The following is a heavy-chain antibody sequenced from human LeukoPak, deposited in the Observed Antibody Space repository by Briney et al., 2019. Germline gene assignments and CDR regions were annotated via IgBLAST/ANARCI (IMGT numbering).Heavy chain of an antibody. CDR2: MKEDGGEI. CDR1: GFPFSNYW. Sequence: GGSLRLSCAGSGFPFSNYWMAWVRQAPGKGLEWVANMKEDGGEINYVDFVKGRSTISRDNAKNSLDLQMNSLRVDDTAVYYCVRDRGYSTFDYWGQGTLVIVSS. D-gene: IGHD4-23*01. V-gene: IGHV3-7*01. J-gene: IGHJ4*02. CDR3: VRDRGYSTFDY.